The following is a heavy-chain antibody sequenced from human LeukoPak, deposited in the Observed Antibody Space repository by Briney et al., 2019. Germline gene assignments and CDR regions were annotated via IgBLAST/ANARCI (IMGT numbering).Heavy chain of an antibody. Sequence: GRSRTPSRAASGFSFSRFWMSWVRQAPGKGLEWVANIKRDGGDKYYVDSVKGRFSISRVNAKNSLYLHMNSLRAENTAVYYCARGGEYSTSPWGQGTLVTVSS. CDR3: ARGGEYSTSP. CDR2: IKRDGGDK. D-gene: IGHD2/OR15-2a*01. V-gene: IGHV3-7*05. J-gene: IGHJ4*02. CDR1: GFSFSRFW.